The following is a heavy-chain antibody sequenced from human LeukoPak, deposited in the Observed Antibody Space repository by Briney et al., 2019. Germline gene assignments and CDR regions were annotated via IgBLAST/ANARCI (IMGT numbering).Heavy chain of an antibody. V-gene: IGHV3-43D*03. J-gene: IGHJ5*02. CDR1: GFTFDDYA. CDR2: ISWDGGST. D-gene: IGHD3-10*01. Sequence: GGSLRLSCAASGFTFDDYAMHWVRQAPGKGLEWVSLISWDGGSTYYADSVKGRFTISRDNSKNSLYLQMNSLRAEDTALYYCAKGDRYYYGSGTRGPWGQGTLVTVSS. CDR3: AKGDRYYYGSGTRGP.